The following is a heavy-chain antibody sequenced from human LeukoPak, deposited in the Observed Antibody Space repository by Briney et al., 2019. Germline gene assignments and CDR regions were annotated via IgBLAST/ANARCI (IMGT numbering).Heavy chain of an antibody. CDR1: GASFNGDDQY. CDR3: WRGLDCRKLGY. V-gene: IGHV4-31*03. Sequence: SQTLSLTCTVSGASFNGDDQYWNWIRQSPGKGLEWIGSLHPSGMLYNNPSLEGRVTMSRDTSKNQFSLSLSSVTAADTAVYLCWRGLDCRKLGYWRQGILVTVRS. J-gene: IGHJ4*02. D-gene: IGHD2-15*01. CDR2: LHPSGML.